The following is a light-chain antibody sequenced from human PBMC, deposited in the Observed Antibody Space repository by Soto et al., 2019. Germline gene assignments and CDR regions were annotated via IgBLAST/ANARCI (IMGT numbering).Light chain of an antibody. J-gene: IGKJ1*01. V-gene: IGKV1-5*03. CDR2: KAS. CDR3: QQYNSYPWT. CDR1: QSISSW. Sequence: DIQMTQSPSTLSASVGDRVTITCRASQSISSWLAWYQQKPGKAPKLLIYKASSLESGVPSRFSGSGSGTEFPLTISSPQPDDFATYYCQQYNSYPWTFGQWTKVEIK.